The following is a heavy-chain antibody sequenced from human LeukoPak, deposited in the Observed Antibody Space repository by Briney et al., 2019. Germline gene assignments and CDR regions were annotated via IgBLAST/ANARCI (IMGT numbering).Heavy chain of an antibody. D-gene: IGHD6-13*01. V-gene: IGHV1-18*01. J-gene: IGHJ4*02. Sequence: GASVTVSCKSSGYTFTSYGISWVRQAPGQGLEWMGWISAYNGNTNYAQKLQGRVTMTTDTSTSTAYMELRSLRSDDTAVYYCARDLRGAAALEHYFDYWGQGTLVTVSS. CDR3: ARDLRGAAALEHYFDY. CDR2: ISAYNGNT. CDR1: GYTFTSYG.